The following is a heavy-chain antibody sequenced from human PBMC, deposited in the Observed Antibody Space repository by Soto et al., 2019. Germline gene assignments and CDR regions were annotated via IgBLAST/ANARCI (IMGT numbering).Heavy chain of an antibody. CDR3: VRFSILVSGRGRGAFFDS. CDR1: GFTFSNYW. J-gene: IGHJ4*02. CDR2: IKEDGSEK. D-gene: IGHD6-19*01. V-gene: IGHV3-7*03. Sequence: GGSLRLSCAASGFTFSNYWMSWVRQVPGKGLAWVSNIKEDGSEKYYVDSVKGRFTISRDNAKNSVHLQMNSLRDEDTAVYYCVRFSILVSGRGRGAFFDSWGQGTPVTVSS.